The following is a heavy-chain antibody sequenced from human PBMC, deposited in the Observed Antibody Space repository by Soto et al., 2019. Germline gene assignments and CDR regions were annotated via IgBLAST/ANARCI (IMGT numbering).Heavy chain of an antibody. CDR2: IFHSGTP. CDR1: SDSISSGYY. D-gene: IGHD3-22*01. CDR3: ARRGSRSSSALPSYDY. J-gene: IGHJ4*02. Sequence: SETLSLTCAVSSDSISSGYYCDWIRQPPGKRLEWIGSIFHSGTPYYNPSLKSRLTISMDTSKTQFSLKLTSVTAADTAVYYCARRGSRSSSALPSYDYWGRGILVTVSS. V-gene: IGHV4-38-2*01.